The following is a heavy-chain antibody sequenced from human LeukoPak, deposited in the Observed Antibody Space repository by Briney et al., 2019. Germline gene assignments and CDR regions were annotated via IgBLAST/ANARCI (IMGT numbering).Heavy chain of an antibody. V-gene: IGHV3-64D*06. CDR3: VKDSVYCGGDCTVRGYFQH. D-gene: IGHD2-21*02. CDR1: GLTFSSYA. Sequence: GGSLRLSCSASGLTFSSYAIHWVRQAPGKGLEYVSAISNTGGSTYYADSVKGRFTISRDNSRNAVHLQMSSLRPEDTAVYYCVKDSVYCGGDCTVRGYFQHWGQGTLVTVSS. CDR2: ISNTGGST. J-gene: IGHJ1*01.